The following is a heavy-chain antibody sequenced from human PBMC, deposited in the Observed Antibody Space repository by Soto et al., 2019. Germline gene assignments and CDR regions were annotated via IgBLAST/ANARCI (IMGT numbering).Heavy chain of an antibody. CDR1: GFPVSNNY. J-gene: IGHJ4*02. V-gene: IGHV3-66*01. CDR3: ARASGNWYGELAY. Sequence: PGGSLRLSCPASGFPVSNNYMSWVRKAPGEGLEWVSIIYSGGSTYYADSVRGRFTISRDNSKNTLFLQMNSLRVEDTAVYYCARASGNWYGELAYWGQGTLVTVSS. CDR2: IYSGGST. D-gene: IGHD6-13*01.